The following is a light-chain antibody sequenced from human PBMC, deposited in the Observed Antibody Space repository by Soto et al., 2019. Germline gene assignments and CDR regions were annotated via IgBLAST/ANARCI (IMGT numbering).Light chain of an antibody. J-gene: IGKJ4*01. CDR3: QQLNSYPLT. CDR1: QGISSY. CDR2: GAS. Sequence: DIQLTQSPSFLSASVGDRVTITCRASQGISSYLVWYQQKPGKAPKLLIYGASTLQSGVPSRFSGSGSGTELTLTISSLQPEDFATYYCQQLNSYPLTFGGGTKVEIK. V-gene: IGKV1-9*01.